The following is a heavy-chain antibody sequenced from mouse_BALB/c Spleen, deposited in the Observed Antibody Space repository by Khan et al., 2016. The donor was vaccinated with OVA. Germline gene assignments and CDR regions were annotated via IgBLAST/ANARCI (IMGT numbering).Heavy chain of an antibody. CDR1: GYTFTNYW. CDR3: IREGVTGSSFAY. V-gene: IGHV1-69*02. CDR2: IYPSDSYT. J-gene: IGHJ3*01. Sequence: QVQLQQPGTELVRPGASVKLSCKASGYTFTNYWINWVKQRPGQGLEWIGNIYPSDSYTNYNQNFKDKATLTVDKSSSTAYMQLSSPTSEDSAFYYCIREGVTGSSFAYWGQGTLVTVSA. D-gene: IGHD4-1*01.